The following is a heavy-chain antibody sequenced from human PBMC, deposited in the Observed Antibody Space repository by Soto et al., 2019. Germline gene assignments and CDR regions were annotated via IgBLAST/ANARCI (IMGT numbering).Heavy chain of an antibody. CDR3: AKTSSGYYLVGDFDY. J-gene: IGHJ4*02. Sequence: GGSLRLSCAASGFTFDDYTMHWVRQAPGKGLEWVSLISWDGGSTYYADSVKGRFTISRDNSKNSLYLQMNSLRTEDTALYYCAKTSSGYYLVGDFDYWGQGTLVTVSS. CDR2: ISWDGGST. D-gene: IGHD3-22*01. V-gene: IGHV3-43*01. CDR1: GFTFDDYT.